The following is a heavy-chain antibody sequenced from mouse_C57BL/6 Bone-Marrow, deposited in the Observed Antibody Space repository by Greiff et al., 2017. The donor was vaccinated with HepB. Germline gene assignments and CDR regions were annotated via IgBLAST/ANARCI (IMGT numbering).Heavy chain of an antibody. J-gene: IGHJ1*03. CDR2: IDPEDGDT. CDR1: GFNIKDYY. V-gene: IGHV14-1*01. CDR3: TLITTVVAIYFDV. D-gene: IGHD1-1*01. Sequence: VQLQQSGAELVRPGASVKLSCTASGFNIKDYYMHWVKQRPEQGLEWIGRIDPEDGDTEYAPKFKGKATMTADTSSNTAYLQLSSLTSEDTAVYYCTLITTVVAIYFDVWGTGTTVTVSS.